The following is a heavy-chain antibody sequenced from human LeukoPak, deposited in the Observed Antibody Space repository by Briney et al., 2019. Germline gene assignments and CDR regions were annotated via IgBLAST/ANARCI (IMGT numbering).Heavy chain of an antibody. CDR1: GFTFSDYY. D-gene: IGHD3-9*01. Sequence: RTGGSLRLSCAASGFTFSDYYMSWIRQAPGKGLEWVSYISSSGSTIYYADSVKGRFTISRDNAKSSLYLQMNSLRAEDTAVYYCARFMTYYDILTGNKAFDYWGQGTLVTVSS. CDR2: ISSSGSTI. CDR3: ARFMTYYDILTGNKAFDY. V-gene: IGHV3-11*01. J-gene: IGHJ4*02.